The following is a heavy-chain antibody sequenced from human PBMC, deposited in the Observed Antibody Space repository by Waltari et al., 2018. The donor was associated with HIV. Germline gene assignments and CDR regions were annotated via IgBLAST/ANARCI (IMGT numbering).Heavy chain of an antibody. CDR2: VYHTGGA. Sequence: QVQLQESGPGLVKPSETLSLTCTVSGASVSTGTYFWTWVRQPPGKGLEWIGHVYHTGGAIYNPSLQSRVTISVDTSKNQFSLKLNSVTAADTAVYYCARDGVSLQYIDRSLKTGHGLDVWGQGTTVTVSS. V-gene: IGHV4-61*01. CDR3: ARDGVSLQYIDRSLKTGHGLDV. CDR1: GASVSTGTYF. J-gene: IGHJ6*02. D-gene: IGHD3-9*01.